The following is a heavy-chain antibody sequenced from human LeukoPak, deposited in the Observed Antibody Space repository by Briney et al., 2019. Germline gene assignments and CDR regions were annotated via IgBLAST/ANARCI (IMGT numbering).Heavy chain of an antibody. V-gene: IGHV1-46*01. J-gene: IGHJ4*02. CDR1: GYTFTSYY. CDR2: INPSGGST. D-gene: IGHD1-1*01. Sequence: GASVKVSCKASGYTFTSYYMHWVRQAPGQGLEWMGIINPSGGSTSYAQKFQGRVTMTRDTSTSTAYMELRSLRSDDTAVYYCARGRVGTTAFWGQGTLVTVSS. CDR3: ARGRVGTTAF.